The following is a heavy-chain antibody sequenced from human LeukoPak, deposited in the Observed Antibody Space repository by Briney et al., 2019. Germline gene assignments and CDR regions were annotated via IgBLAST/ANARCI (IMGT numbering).Heavy chain of an antibody. CDR3: ARVEASGYDYGAFDY. J-gene: IGHJ4*02. Sequence: GGSLRLSCAASGFTFSSYAMHWVRQAPGKGLEWVAVISYDGSNKYYADSVKGRFTISRDNAKNSLYLQMNSLRAEDTAVYYCARVEASGYDYGAFDYWGQGTLVTVSS. V-gene: IGHV3-30*04. CDR2: ISYDGSNK. D-gene: IGHD5-12*01. CDR1: GFTFSSYA.